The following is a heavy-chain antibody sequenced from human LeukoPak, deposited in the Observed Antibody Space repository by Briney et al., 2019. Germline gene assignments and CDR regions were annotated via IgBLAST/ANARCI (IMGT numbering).Heavy chain of an antibody. Sequence: RASVKVSYKASGYTFTIYYMHWVRQAPGQGLEWMGVINPSGGSTSYTQKFQGRVTMTRDTSTSTVCMELSSLRSEDTAVYYCARALVPPYYYGSGELGYWGQGTLVTVSS. D-gene: IGHD3-10*01. CDR3: ARALVPPYYYGSGELGY. J-gene: IGHJ4*02. V-gene: IGHV1-46*01. CDR1: GYTFTIYY. CDR2: INPSGGST.